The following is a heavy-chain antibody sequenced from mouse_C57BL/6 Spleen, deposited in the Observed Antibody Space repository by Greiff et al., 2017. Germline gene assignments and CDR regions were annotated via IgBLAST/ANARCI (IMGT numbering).Heavy chain of an antibody. J-gene: IGHJ4*01. CDR3: ARDEGWLPYAMDY. D-gene: IGHD2-3*01. V-gene: IGHV3-6*01. CDR2: ISYDGSN. Sequence: EVKLQESGPGLVKPSQSLSLTCSVTGYSITSGYYWNWIRQFPGNKLEWMGYISYDGSNNYNPSLKNRISITRDTSKNQFFLKLNSVTTEDTATYYCARDEGWLPYAMDYWGQGTSVTVSS. CDR1: GYSITSGYY.